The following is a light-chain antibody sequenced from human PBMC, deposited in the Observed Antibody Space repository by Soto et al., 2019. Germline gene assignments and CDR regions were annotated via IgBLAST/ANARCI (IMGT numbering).Light chain of an antibody. Sequence: QSVLTQPPSVSGAPGQRVTISCTGSSSNIGAGYHVHWYQQLPGAAPKLLILGDSNRPSGVPDRFSGSKSGTSASLAITGLPADDEADYSCQSSDSRLSGSDVFGTGTKLTVL. V-gene: IGLV1-40*01. J-gene: IGLJ1*01. CDR1: SSNIGAGYH. CDR2: GDS. CDR3: QSSDSRLSGSDV.